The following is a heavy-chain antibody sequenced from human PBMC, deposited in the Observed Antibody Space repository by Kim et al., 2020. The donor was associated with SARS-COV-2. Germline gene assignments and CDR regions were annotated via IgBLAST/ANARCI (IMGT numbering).Heavy chain of an antibody. CDR2: IYYSGST. CDR3: ARLGPQRSRCMMEN. D-gene: IGHD2-8*01. J-gene: IGHJ1*01. V-gene: IGHV4-39*01. CDR1: GGSISSSSYY. Sequence: TETLSLTCTVSGGSISSSSYYWGWIRQPPGKGLEWIGSIYYSGSTYYKPSLKSRVTICVDTSKNQFSLTLRSVIAADSAVYYCARLGPQRSRCMMENGG.